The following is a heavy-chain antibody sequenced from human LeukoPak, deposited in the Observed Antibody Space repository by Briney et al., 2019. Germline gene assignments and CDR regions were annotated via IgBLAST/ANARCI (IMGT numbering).Heavy chain of an antibody. CDR2: INDRGTI. D-gene: IGHD3-3*01. CDR1: GGSIRSSAW. Sequence: SETLSLTCVVCGGSIRSSAWWTWVRQSPGKGLEWIGEINDRGTINYNPSLQRRVSSSVDKSKNQFSLILNSVTDADTARYYCARESKGSSYFYYYMDVWGKGTTVTVSS. CDR3: ARESKGSSYFYYYMDV. V-gene: IGHV4-4*02. J-gene: IGHJ6*03.